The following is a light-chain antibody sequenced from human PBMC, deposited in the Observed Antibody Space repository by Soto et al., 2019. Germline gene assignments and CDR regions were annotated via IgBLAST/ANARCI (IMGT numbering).Light chain of an antibody. CDR1: QSVSSSS. V-gene: IGKV3D-20*02. J-gene: IGKJ4*02. Sequence: SASQSVSSSSLAWYQHKPGQAPRLLIYDASSRATGIPDRLSGSGSGTDFTLSCSALEPGGVAVHYMQEPSRYPLTIGGGTKVDIK. CDR2: DAS. CDR3: QEPSRYPLT.